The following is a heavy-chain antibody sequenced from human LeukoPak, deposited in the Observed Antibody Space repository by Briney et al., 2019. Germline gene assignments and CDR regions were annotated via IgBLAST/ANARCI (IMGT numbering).Heavy chain of an antibody. Sequence: ASVKVSCKASGYTFTSYDINWVRQATGQGLEWMGWMNPNSGNTGYAQKFQGRVTMTRNTSISTAYMELSSLRSEDTAVYYCARARIAARPGINYFDYWGQGTLVTVSS. CDR2: MNPNSGNT. CDR3: ARARIAARPGINYFDY. V-gene: IGHV1-8*01. CDR1: GYTFTSYD. D-gene: IGHD6-6*01. J-gene: IGHJ4*02.